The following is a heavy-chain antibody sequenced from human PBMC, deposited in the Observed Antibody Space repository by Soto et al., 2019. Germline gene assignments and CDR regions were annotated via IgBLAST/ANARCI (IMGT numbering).Heavy chain of an antibody. V-gene: IGHV4-34*01. J-gene: IGHJ5*02. CDR1: GGSFSGYY. CDR3: ARDEGSGSYYQGS. Sequence: PSETLSLTCAVYGGSFSGYYWSWIRQPPGKGLEWIGEINHSGSTNYNPSLKSRVTISVDTSKNQFSLKLSSVTAADTAVYYCARDEGSGSYYQGSWGQGTLVTVSS. CDR2: INHSGST. D-gene: IGHD3-10*01.